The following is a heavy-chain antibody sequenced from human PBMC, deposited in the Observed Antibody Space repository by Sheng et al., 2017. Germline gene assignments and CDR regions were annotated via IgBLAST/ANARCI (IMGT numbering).Heavy chain of an antibody. CDR2: IIPILGIA. V-gene: IGHV1-69*08. D-gene: IGHD3-3*01. J-gene: IGHJ5*02. Sequence: QVQLVQSGAEVKKPGSSVKVSCKASGGTFSSYTISWVRQAPGQGLEWMGRIIPILGIANYAQKFQGRVTITADKSTSTAYMELSSLRSEDTAVYYCARELRFLEWLLHHYNWFDPWGQGTLVTVSS. CDR3: ARELRFLEWLLHHYNWFDP. CDR1: GGTFSSYT.